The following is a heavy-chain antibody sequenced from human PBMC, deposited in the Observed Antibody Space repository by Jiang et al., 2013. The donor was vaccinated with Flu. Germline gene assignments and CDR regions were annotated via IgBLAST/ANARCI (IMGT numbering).Heavy chain of an antibody. CDR1: GFTFSSYW. D-gene: IGHD3-22*01. CDR3: ARKRGYYDSSAYWYYFDY. J-gene: IGHJ4*02. Sequence: VQLVESGGGLVQPGGSLRLSCAASGFTFSSYWMSWVRQAPGKGLEWVVNIKEDGSDKYYVDSVKGRFTISRDNAKNSLYLQMNSLRAEDTAVYYCARKRGYYDSSAYWYYFDYWGQG. V-gene: IGHV3-7*01. CDR2: IKEDGSDK.